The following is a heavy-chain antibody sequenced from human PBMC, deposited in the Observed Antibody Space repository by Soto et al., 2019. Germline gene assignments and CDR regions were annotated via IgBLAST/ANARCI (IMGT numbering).Heavy chain of an antibody. D-gene: IGHD4-17*01. Sequence: QVQLVQSGAEVKKPGSSVKVSCKASGGTFSSYTISWVRQAPGQGLEWMGRIIPILGIANYAQKFQGRVTITADKSASTAYMERSSRRSEDTAVYSWARGGGDYEAAGGGYWGQGTLVTVSS. CDR2: IIPILGIA. CDR3: ARGGGDYEAAGGGY. V-gene: IGHV1-69*02. J-gene: IGHJ4*02. CDR1: GGTFSSYT.